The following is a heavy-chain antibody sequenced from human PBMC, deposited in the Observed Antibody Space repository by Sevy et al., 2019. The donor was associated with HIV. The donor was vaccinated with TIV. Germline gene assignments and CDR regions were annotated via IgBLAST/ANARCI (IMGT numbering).Heavy chain of an antibody. CDR2: IKQDGRDR. CDR3: ARGRKRFDY. J-gene: IGHJ4*02. V-gene: IGHV3-7*01. Sequence: GGSLRLSCAASGFTFSSYWMSWVRQAPGKGLEGVANIKQDGRDRYYLASVKGRFTISRDNAKNSLYLQVVSLRAEDRAVYDCARGRKRFDYWGQGTLVTVSS. CDR1: GFTFSSYW.